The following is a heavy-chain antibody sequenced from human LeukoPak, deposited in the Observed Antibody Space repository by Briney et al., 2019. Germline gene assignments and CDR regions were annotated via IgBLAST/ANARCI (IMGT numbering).Heavy chain of an antibody. CDR2: IHSSGST. CDR3: ARHTYSSSSPFDF. D-gene: IGHD6-6*01. V-gene: IGHV4-59*08. CDR1: GGSISRYY. Sequence: ASETLSLTCTVSGGSISRYYWSWIRQPPGKGLAWIGYIHSSGSTNYNPALKSRVTILVDTSKNQFSLKLTSVTAADTAVYCCARHTYSSSSPFDFWGQGTLVTVSS. J-gene: IGHJ4*02.